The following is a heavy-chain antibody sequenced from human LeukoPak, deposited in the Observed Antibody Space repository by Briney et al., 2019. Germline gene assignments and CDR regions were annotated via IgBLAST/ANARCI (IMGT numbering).Heavy chain of an antibody. CDR1: GYTFTGYY. D-gene: IGHD3-22*01. Sequence: ASVKVSCKASGYTFTGYYMHWVRQAPGQRLEWMGRINPNSGGTNYAQKFQGRVTMTRDTSISTAYMELSRLRSDDTAVYYCARGLNYYDSSGIDYWGQGTLVTVSS. CDR2: INPNSGGT. V-gene: IGHV1-2*06. CDR3: ARGLNYYDSSGIDY. J-gene: IGHJ4*02.